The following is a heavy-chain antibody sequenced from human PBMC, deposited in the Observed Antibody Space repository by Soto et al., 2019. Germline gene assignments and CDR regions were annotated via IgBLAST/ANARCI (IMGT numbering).Heavy chain of an antibody. CDR3: ARDTRDGYYFEY. CDR2: IYYSGTT. CDR1: GVSIRGSVSRYY. V-gene: IGHV4-61*05. Sequence: SETLSLTCTVSGVSIRGSVSRYYWSWVRQTPGKGLEWIGYIYYSGTTDYNSSLKSRVTISVDKSKNQFSLELSSVTAADTAVYYCARDTRDGYYFEYWGQGILVTV. J-gene: IGHJ4*02. D-gene: IGHD1-26*01.